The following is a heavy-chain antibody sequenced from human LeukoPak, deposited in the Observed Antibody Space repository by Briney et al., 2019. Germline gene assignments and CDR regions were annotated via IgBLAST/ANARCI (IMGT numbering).Heavy chain of an antibody. J-gene: IGHJ5*02. CDR2: INHSGST. CDR1: GGSINNDF. D-gene: IGHD3-10*02. CDR3: ARLVVGVRGVIITRRGTKRFDP. Sequence: SETLSLTCTVSGGSINNDFWTWIRQPPGKGLEWIGEINHSGSTNYNPSLKSRVTISVDTSKNQFSLKLSSVTAADTAVYYCARLVVGVRGVIITRRGTKRFDPWGQGTLVTVSS. V-gene: IGHV4-34*01.